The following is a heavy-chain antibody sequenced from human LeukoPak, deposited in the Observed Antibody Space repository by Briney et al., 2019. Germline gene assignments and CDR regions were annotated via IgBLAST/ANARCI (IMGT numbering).Heavy chain of an antibody. CDR3: ARGGLSRAAGTGEFDY. CDR1: GGSISSYY. D-gene: IGHD6-13*01. CDR2: IYYSGST. J-gene: IGHJ4*02. Sequence: SETLSLTCTVCGGSISSYYWSWIRQPPGKGLEWIGYIYYSGSTNYNPSLKSRVTISVDTSKNQFSLKLSSVTAADTAVYYCARGGLSRAAGTGEFDYWGQGTLVTVSS. V-gene: IGHV4-59*01.